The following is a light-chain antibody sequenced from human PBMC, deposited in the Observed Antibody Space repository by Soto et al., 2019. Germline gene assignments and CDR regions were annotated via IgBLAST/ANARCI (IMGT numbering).Light chain of an antibody. Sequence: DIQMTQSPSTLSGSVGDRVTITCRASQAISSWLAWYQQKPGQPPKLLIYWASTRESGVPDRFSGSGSGTDFTLTISSLQAEDVAVYYCQQYYSTLWTFGQGTKVEIK. CDR1: QAISSW. V-gene: IGKV4-1*01. CDR2: WAS. J-gene: IGKJ1*01. CDR3: QQYYSTLWT.